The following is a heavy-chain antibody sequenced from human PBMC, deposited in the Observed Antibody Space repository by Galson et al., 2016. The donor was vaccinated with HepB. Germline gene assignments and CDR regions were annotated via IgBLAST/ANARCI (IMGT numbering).Heavy chain of an antibody. CDR1: GFTFSSYA. J-gene: IGHJ6*03. Sequence: SLRLSCAASGFTFSSYAMSWVRQAPGKGLEWVSAISGHTIYTYYADSVKGRFSISRDNSKNTLYLQMNSLRAEDTAVYYCAKQGDLDSRYYMDVWGKGTPVTVSS. D-gene: IGHD3-22*01. CDR2: ISGHTIYT. V-gene: IGHV3-23*01. CDR3: AKQGDLDSRYYMDV.